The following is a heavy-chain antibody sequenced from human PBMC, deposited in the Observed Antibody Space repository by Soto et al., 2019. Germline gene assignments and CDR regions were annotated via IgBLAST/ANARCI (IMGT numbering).Heavy chain of an antibody. D-gene: IGHD2-15*01. CDR1: GYSFTSYW. Sequence: GESLKISCKGSGYSFTSYWIGWVRQMPGKGLEWMGIIYPGDSDTRYSPSFQGQVTISADKSISTAYLQWSSLKASDTAMYYCARDCSGGRCYSNDAFDIWGQGTMVTVSS. CDR2: IYPGDSDT. CDR3: ARDCSGGRCYSNDAFDI. V-gene: IGHV5-51*01. J-gene: IGHJ3*02.